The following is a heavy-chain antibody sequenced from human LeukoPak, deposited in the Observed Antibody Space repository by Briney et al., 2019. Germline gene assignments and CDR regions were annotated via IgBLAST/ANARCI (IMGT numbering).Heavy chain of an antibody. J-gene: IGHJ3*02. CDR1: GYTVTSYV. D-gene: IGHD5-18*01. Sequence: APGNVSCTPSGYTVTSYVISWVRQSPGHGVEGMGGISAYNGNTNYAQKLQGRVTIATYPSTRTAYMELRSLRSDDTAVYYCARVGYSYGLAFDIWGQGTMVTVSS. CDR3: ARVGYSYGLAFDI. CDR2: ISAYNGNT. V-gene: IGHV1-18*01.